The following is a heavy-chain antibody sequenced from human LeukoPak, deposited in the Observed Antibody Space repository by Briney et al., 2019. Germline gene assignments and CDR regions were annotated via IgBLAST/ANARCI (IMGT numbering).Heavy chain of an antibody. Sequence: GGSLRLSCGASGFTFSSYAMHWVRQAPGKGLEWVAIIWYDGSNKYYGDSVKGRFTISRDNSKNTLYLQMNSLRVEDTAVYYCAKSGYSSGFNWFDPWGKGTLVTVSS. J-gene: IGHJ5*02. CDR3: AKSGYSSGFNWFDP. CDR2: IWYDGSNK. V-gene: IGHV3-33*06. CDR1: GFTFSSYA. D-gene: IGHD3-22*01.